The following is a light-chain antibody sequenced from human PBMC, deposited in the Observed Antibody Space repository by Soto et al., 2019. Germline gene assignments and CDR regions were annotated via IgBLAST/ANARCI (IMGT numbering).Light chain of an antibody. V-gene: IGKV3-11*01. CDR3: HQRSNWPGLT. Sequence: EIVLTQSPATLSLSPGERATLSCRASQSVSSYLAWYQQKPGQAPRLLIYDASNRATGIPARFSGSGSGTDFTHTISSLELEDFAVYYCHQRSNWPGLTFGGGTKVE. CDR2: DAS. CDR1: QSVSSY. J-gene: IGKJ4*01.